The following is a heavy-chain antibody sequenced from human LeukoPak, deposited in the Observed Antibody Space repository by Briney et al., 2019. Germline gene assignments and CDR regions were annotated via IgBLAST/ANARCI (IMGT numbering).Heavy chain of an antibody. CDR1: GFTFSSYG. V-gene: IGHV3-30*18. CDR3: AKDTAMVKGGYFDY. D-gene: IGHD5-18*01. Sequence: GGSLRLSCAASGFTFSSYGMHWVRQAPGKGLEWVAVISYDGSNKYYADSVKGRFTISRDNSKNTLYLQMNSLRAEDTAVYYCAKDTAMVKGGYFDYWGQRTLVTVSS. CDR2: ISYDGSNK. J-gene: IGHJ4*02.